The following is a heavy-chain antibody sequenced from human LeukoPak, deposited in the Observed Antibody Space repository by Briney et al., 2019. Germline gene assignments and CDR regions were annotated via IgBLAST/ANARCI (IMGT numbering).Heavy chain of an antibody. J-gene: IGHJ2*01. D-gene: IGHD2-15*01. CDR1: GGSISNGDHY. Sequence: SETLSLTCTVSGGSISNGDHYWSWIRQHPGKGLEWIGHIYYSGSTYYNPSLKSRGIISVETSKNQFSLKLSSVTAADTAVYYCARDLVVAAQPYGGNWYFDLWGRGTLVTVSS. CDR2: IYYSGST. CDR3: ARDLVVAAQPYGGNWYFDL. V-gene: IGHV4-31*03.